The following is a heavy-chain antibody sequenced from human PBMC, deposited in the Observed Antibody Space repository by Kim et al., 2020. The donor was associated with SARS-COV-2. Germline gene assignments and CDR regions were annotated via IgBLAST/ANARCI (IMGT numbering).Heavy chain of an antibody. D-gene: IGHD2-21*01. CDR3: AREPARLLYFDS. J-gene: IGHJ4*02. Sequence: CAQRFQGRVTMTRDTSTSTVYLERSSLRSADTAMYYCAREPARLLYFDSWGQGTLVTVSS. V-gene: IGHV1-46*01.